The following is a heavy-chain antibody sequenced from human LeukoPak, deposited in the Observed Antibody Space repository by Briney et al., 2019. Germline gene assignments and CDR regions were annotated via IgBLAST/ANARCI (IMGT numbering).Heavy chain of an antibody. D-gene: IGHD2-15*01. CDR2: ISLNGSEF. V-gene: IGHV3-7*01. Sequence: PGGSLRLSCAASGITFSYSWMNWVRLAPGKGPQWVASISLNGSEFHYVDSVKGRFTISRDNAKNSLYLQMNRLRAEDSAVYFCARGRRFCTHGVCYSLMDPWGQGTLVTVSS. CDR1: GITFSYSW. CDR3: ARGRRFCTHGVCYSLMDP. J-gene: IGHJ5*02.